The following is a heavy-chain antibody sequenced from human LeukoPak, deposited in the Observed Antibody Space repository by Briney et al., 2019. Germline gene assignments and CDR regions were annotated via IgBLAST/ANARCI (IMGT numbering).Heavy chain of an antibody. CDR3: ARDFLAPFNCSSTRSYND. D-gene: IGHD2-2*01. J-gene: IGHJ1*01. V-gene: IGHV3-21*01. CDR2: ISSSSSYI. Sequence: GGSLRLSCAASGFTFSSYSMNWVRQAPGKGLEWVSSISSSSSYIYYADSLKGRFTISRDNAKNSLYLQMNSLRAEDTAVYDCARDFLAPFNCSSTRSYNDWGRGILVTVSS. CDR1: GFTFSSYS.